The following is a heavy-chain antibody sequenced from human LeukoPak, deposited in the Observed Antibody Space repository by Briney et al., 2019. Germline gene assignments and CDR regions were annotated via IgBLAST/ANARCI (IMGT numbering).Heavy chain of an antibody. CDR3: ASYLEGLRFLEWSDPYYYYYMDV. Sequence: ASVKVSCKASGYTFTSYYMHWVRQAPGQGLEWMGIINPSGGSTSYAQKFQGRVTMTRDMSTSTVYMELSSLRSEDTAVYYCASYLEGLRFLEWSDPYYYYYMDVWGKGTTVTVSS. CDR1: GYTFTSYY. V-gene: IGHV1-46*01. CDR2: INPSGGST. D-gene: IGHD3-3*01. J-gene: IGHJ6*03.